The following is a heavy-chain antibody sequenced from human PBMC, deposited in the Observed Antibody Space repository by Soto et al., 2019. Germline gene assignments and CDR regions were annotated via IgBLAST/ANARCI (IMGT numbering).Heavy chain of an antibody. D-gene: IGHD6-13*01. Sequence: QVQLVQSGAEVKKPGSSVKVSCKASGGTFSSYAISWVRQAPGQGLEWMGGIIPIFGTANYAQKFQGRVTITADESTSTAYMELSSLRSEDTAVYYCARGNRGIAAAGPDKLLFRYGMDVWGQGTTVTVSS. CDR3: ARGNRGIAAAGPDKLLFRYGMDV. V-gene: IGHV1-69*12. CDR1: GGTFSSYA. CDR2: IIPIFGTA. J-gene: IGHJ6*02.